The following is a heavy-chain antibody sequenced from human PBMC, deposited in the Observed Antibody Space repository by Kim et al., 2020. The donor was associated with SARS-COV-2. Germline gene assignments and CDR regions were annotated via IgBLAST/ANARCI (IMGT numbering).Heavy chain of an antibody. J-gene: IGHJ4*02. D-gene: IGHD1-1*01. CDR2: ISYDGSNK. CDR1: GFTFSSYG. V-gene: IGHV3-30*18. CDR3: AKGLAREPVPLY. Sequence: GGSLRLSCAASGFTFSSYGMHWVRQAPGKGLEWVAVISYDGSNKYYADSVKGRFTISRDNSTNTLYLQMNSLRAEDTAVYYCAKGLAREPVPLYWGQGTLVTVSS.